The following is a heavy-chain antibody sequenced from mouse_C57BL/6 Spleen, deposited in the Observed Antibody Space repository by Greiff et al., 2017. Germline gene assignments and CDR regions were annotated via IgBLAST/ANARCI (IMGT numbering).Heavy chain of an antibody. CDR2: IDPETGGT. V-gene: IGHV1-15*01. CDR3: TRLVTTGFAY. D-gene: IGHD2-2*01. CDR1: GYTFTDYE. Sequence: QVQLQQSGAELVRPGASVTLSCKASGYTFTDYEMHWVKQTPVHGLEWIGAIDPETGGTAYNQKFKGKAILTADKSSSTAYMELRSLTAEDSSGYCCTRLVTTGFAYWGQGTLVTVSA. J-gene: IGHJ3*01.